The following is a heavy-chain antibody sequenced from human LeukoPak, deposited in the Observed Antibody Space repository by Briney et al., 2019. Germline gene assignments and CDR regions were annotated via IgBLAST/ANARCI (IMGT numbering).Heavy chain of an antibody. J-gene: IGHJ3*02. CDR2: ISGSGGST. V-gene: IGHV3-23*01. Sequence: GGSLRLSCAASGFTFSSYAMSWVRQAPGKGLEWVSAISGSGGSTYYADSVKGRFTISRDNSKNTLYLQMNNLRAEDTAVYYCAKDTVAGDAFDIWGQGTMVTVSS. D-gene: IGHD3-10*01. CDR1: GFTFSSYA. CDR3: AKDTVAGDAFDI.